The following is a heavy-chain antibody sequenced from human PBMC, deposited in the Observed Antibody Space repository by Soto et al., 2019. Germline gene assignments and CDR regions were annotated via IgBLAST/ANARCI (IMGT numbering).Heavy chain of an antibody. CDR1: GFTFSSYG. Sequence: PGGSLRLSCAASGFTFSSYGMHWVRQAPGKGLEWVAVIWYDGSNKYYADSVKGRFTISRDNSKNTLYLQMNSLRAEDTAVYYCARERSGRGRPGFGSSWYDPWGQGTLVTVSS. D-gene: IGHD3-10*01. CDR3: ARERSGRGRPGFGSSWYDP. CDR2: IWYDGSNK. J-gene: IGHJ5*02. V-gene: IGHV3-33*01.